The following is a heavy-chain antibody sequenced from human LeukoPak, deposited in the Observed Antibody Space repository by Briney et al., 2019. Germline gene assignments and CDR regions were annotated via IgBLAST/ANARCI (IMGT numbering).Heavy chain of an antibody. Sequence: KPSQTLSLTCAVSGGSISSGGYSWSWIRQPPGKGLEWIGYIYHSGSTYYNPSLKSRVTISVDRSKNQFSLKLSSVTAADTAVYYCARDYGGNSNWYFDLWGRGTLVTVSS. CDR2: IYHSGST. V-gene: IGHV4-30-2*01. CDR1: GGSISSGGYS. D-gene: IGHD4-23*01. CDR3: ARDYGGNSNWYFDL. J-gene: IGHJ2*01.